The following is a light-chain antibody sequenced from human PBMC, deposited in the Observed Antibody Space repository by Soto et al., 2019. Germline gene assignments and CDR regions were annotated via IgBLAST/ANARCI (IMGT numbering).Light chain of an antibody. Sequence: SYELTQPPSVSVSPGQTASITCSGDALPKQYAYWYQQKPGQAPVLVIYKDSERPSGIPERFSGSSSGTTVTLTISGVQAEDEADYYCQSADSSGTLYVVFGGGTQLTVL. J-gene: IGLJ2*01. CDR2: KDS. CDR1: ALPKQY. V-gene: IGLV3-25*03. CDR3: QSADSSGTLYVV.